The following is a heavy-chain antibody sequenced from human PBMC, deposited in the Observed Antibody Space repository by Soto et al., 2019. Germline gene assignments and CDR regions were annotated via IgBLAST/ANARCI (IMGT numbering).Heavy chain of an antibody. D-gene: IGHD3-9*01. V-gene: IGHV3-30*18. CDR1: GFSCIIYC. Sequence: WWSXRLSCASSGFSCIIYCMHLFRHAPGKGLECVAVISYDGSNKYYADSVKGRFTISRDNSKNTLYLQMNSLRAEDTAVYYCAKDERGFKGIFHKWGPGTLV. CDR2: ISYDGSNK. CDR3: AKDERGFKGIFHK. J-gene: IGHJ4*02.